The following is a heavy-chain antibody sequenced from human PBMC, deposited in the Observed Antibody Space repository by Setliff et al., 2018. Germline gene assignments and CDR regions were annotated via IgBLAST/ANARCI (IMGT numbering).Heavy chain of an antibody. V-gene: IGHV1-3*01. CDR2: INGASGNT. CDR3: SRGPPDFVVVPAAAKFDY. Sequence: GASVKVSCKASGYSLSAYVMHWVRQAPGQRLEWMGWINGASGNTKYSQKFQGRVTITRDTSASTAHMELSSLRSEDTAVYYCSRGPPDFVVVPAAAKFDYWGQGTLVTVSS. J-gene: IGHJ4*02. D-gene: IGHD2-2*01. CDR1: GYSLSAYV.